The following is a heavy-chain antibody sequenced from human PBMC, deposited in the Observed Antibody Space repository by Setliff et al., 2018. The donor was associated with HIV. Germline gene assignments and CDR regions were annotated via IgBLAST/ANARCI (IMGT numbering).Heavy chain of an antibody. CDR1: GYTLTTYG. J-gene: IGHJ4*02. CDR2: INTETGKP. CDR3: ARDETIQLWSY. D-gene: IGHD5-18*01. V-gene: IGHV7-4-1*02. Sequence: ASVKVSCKASGYTLTTYGISWVRQAPGQGPEWMGWINTETGKPMYAQGFRGRLVFSLDTSVNTAYLQINSLKAEDSAVYYCARDETIQLWSYWGQGTLVTVSS.